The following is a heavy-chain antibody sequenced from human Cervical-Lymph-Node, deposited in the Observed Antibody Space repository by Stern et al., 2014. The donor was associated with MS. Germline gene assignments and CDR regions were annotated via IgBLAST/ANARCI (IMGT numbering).Heavy chain of an antibody. CDR1: GGTLSSYA. J-gene: IGHJ4*02. D-gene: IGHD6-19*01. CDR3: ARVRGQYSNGWYYFDD. CDR2: IIPSFGTT. V-gene: IGHV1-69*01. Sequence: QMQLVQSGAEVRKPGSSVKVSCKASGGTLSSYAISWLRQAPGRGLEWMGGIIPSFGTTKSAQKFQDRVTITADEDTNTVFMEMFSLRSEDTAIYYCARVRGQYSNGWYYFDDWGQGTPVTVSS.